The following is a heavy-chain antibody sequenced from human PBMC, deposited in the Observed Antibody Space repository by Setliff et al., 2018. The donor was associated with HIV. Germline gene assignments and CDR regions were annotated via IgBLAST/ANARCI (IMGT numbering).Heavy chain of an antibody. CDR1: GYSISSGYY. J-gene: IGHJ6*03. CDR3: ARIAGDYDFWSGYSKYYYYYYMDV. V-gene: IGHV4-38-2*01. D-gene: IGHD3-3*01. CDR2: IYHSGST. Sequence: SETLSLTCAVSGYSISSGYYWGWIRQPPGKGLEWIGSIYHSGSTYNNPSLKSRVTISVDTSKNQFSLKLTSVTAADTAVYYCARIAGDYDFWSGYSKYYYYYYMDVWGKGTTVTVSS.